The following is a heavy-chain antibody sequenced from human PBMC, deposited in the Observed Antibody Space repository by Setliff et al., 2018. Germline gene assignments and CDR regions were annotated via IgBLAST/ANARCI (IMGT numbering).Heavy chain of an antibody. J-gene: IGHJ3*02. CDR2: IHYSGST. Sequence: LSLTCTVSGGSISSSGYYWGWIRQPPGKGLEWIGSIHYSGSTYYNPSLKSRVTISIDTSKNQFSLKLSSVTAADTAVYYCARGGDSGSYFLANHDAFDIWGQGTMVTVSS. D-gene: IGHD1-26*01. CDR3: ARGGDSGSYFLANHDAFDI. V-gene: IGHV4-39*07. CDR1: GGSISSSGYY.